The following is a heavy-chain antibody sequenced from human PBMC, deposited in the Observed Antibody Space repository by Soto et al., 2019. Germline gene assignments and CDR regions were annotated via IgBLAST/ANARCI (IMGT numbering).Heavy chain of an antibody. CDR1: GFTFRTYS. D-gene: IGHD3-22*01. J-gene: IGHJ6*02. V-gene: IGHV3-21*01. CDR3: ARYDSSGYYWPYYYYGMDV. CDR2: ISDSSSYI. Sequence: GGSLRLSCAASGFTFRTYSMNWVRQAPGKGLEWVSSISDSSSYIYYADSVKGRFTISRDNAKNSLYLQMNSLRAEDTAVYYCARYDSSGYYWPYYYYGMDVWGQGTTVTVSS.